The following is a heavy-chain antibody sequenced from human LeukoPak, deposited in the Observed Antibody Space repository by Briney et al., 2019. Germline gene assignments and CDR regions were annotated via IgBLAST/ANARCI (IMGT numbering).Heavy chain of an antibody. CDR3: ARPGYGDPYYFDY. Sequence: QPGRSLRLSCAVSGFTFSSYGMHWVRQAPGKGLEWVAVIWYDGSNKYYADSVKGRFTISRDNSKNTLYLQMNSLRAEDTAVYYCARPGYGDPYYFDYWGQGTLVTVSP. D-gene: IGHD4-17*01. V-gene: IGHV3-33*01. J-gene: IGHJ4*02. CDR1: GFTFSSYG. CDR2: IWYDGSNK.